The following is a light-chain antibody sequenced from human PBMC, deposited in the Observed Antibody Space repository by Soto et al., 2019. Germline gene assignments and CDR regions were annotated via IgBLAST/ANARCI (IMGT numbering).Light chain of an antibody. CDR1: QSVSSN. Sequence: EIVLAQSPATLSFTPGEKATLSSRASQSVSSNLAWYQQKPGQAPRLLIYGASTRATGIPARFSGSGSGTEFTLTISRLEPEDFAVYYCQQYGSSPRTFGQGTKVDI. V-gene: IGKV3-20*01. J-gene: IGKJ1*01. CDR3: QQYGSSPRT. CDR2: GAS.